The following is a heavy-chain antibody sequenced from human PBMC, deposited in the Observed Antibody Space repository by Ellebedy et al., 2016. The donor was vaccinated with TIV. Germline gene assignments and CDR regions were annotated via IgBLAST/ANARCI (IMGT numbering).Heavy chain of an antibody. CDR1: GASVSSDGYF. Sequence: SEILSLTCTVSGASVSSDGYFWTWIRQSPGKGLEWIGRIHSSGMTSYSPSLQSRISISLDTSKNKFSLELTSVTAADTAVYYCAREIRFTYGYFDYWGQGTLVTVSS. CDR2: IHSSGMT. J-gene: IGHJ4*02. D-gene: IGHD6-13*01. CDR3: AREIRFTYGYFDY. V-gene: IGHV4-30-4*01.